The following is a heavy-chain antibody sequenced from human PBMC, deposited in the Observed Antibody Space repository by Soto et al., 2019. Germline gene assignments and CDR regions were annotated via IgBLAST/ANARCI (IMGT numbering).Heavy chain of an antibody. Sequence: SETLSLTCTVSGGSISSGGYYWSWIRQHPGKGLEWIGYIYYSGSTYYNPSLKSRVTISVDTSKNQFSLKLSSVTAADTAVYYCARMMGVATNDYYYYGMDVWDQGTTVTVSS. V-gene: IGHV4-31*03. CDR1: GGSISSGGYY. D-gene: IGHD5-12*01. J-gene: IGHJ6*02. CDR3: ARMMGVATNDYYYYGMDV. CDR2: IYYSGST.